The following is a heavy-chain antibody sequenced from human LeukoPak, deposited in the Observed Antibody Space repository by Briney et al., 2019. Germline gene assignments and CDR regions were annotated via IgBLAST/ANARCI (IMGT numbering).Heavy chain of an antibody. J-gene: IGHJ6*02. D-gene: IGHD3-16*01. CDR1: GGSISSSNW. CDR2: ISHSGNT. V-gene: IGHV4-4*02. CDR3: ARDRTFGGMDV. Sequence: SETLSLTCAVSGGSISSSNWWSWVRQPPGKGLEWVGEISHSGNTNYNPSLKSRVTISVDKTKNQFSLRLSSVTAADTAVYYCARDRTFGGMDVWGQGTTVTVSS.